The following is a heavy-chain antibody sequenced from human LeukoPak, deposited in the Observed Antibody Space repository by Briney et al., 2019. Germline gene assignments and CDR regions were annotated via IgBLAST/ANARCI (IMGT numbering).Heavy chain of an antibody. CDR1: GGSISRGYY. CDR3: AGWFGELLSLFAY. J-gene: IGHJ4*02. Sequence: TSETLSLTCTVSGGSISRGYYWGWIRQPPGKGLEWIGSIYHSGTTYYNPSLKSRVTISVDTSKNQFSLKVRSVTAADTAVYYCAGWFGELLSLFAYWGQGALVTVSS. D-gene: IGHD3-10*01. V-gene: IGHV4-38-2*02. CDR2: IYHSGTT.